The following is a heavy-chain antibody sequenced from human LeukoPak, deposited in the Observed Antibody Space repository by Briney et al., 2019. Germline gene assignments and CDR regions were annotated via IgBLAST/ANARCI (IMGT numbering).Heavy chain of an antibody. CDR2: IKQDGSEK. Sequence: GGSLRLSCAASGFTFSSYWMSWVRQAPGKGLEWVANIKQDGSEKYYVDSVKGRFTISRDNAKNSLYLQMNSLRAEDTAVYYCARDRLKGSSTGGYWGQGTLVTVSS. D-gene: IGHD1-26*01. V-gene: IGHV3-7*01. J-gene: IGHJ4*02. CDR3: ARDRLKGSSTGGY. CDR1: GFTFSSYW.